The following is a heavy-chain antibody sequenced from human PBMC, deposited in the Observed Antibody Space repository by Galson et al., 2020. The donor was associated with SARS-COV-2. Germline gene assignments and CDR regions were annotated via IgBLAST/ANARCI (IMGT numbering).Heavy chain of an antibody. D-gene: IGHD4-17*01. J-gene: IGHJ4*02. CDR2: ITITGGTT. Sequence: GESLKISCAASGFTFSDYDMGWVRQAPGKGLEWVSHITITGGTTHSADSVKGRFTISRDNFNNMVYLQMNALRAEDTATYYCAKPVLTTYRVTFDTWGQGTVVTVSS. CDR1: GFTFSDYD. CDR3: AKPVLTTYRVTFDT. V-gene: IGHV3-23*01.